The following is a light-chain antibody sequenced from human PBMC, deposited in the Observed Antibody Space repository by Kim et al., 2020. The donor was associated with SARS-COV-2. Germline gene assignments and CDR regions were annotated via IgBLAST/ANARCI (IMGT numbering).Light chain of an antibody. V-gene: IGLV1-51*01. Sequence: QSVLTQPPSVSAAPGQKVTISCIGSDSTVGSEYVWWYQQLPGAAPRLLIYDNSQRPSGIPDRFSGSKSGTSATLAITGLQTGDEADYYCGIWDEKLNVGVFGGGTQLTVL. CDR3: GIWDEKLNVGV. CDR1: DSTVGSEY. J-gene: IGLJ3*02. CDR2: DNS.